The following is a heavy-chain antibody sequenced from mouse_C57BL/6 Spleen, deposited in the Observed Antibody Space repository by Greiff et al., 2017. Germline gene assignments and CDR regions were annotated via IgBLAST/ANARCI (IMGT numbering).Heavy chain of an antibody. D-gene: IGHD1-1*01. CDR2: IWSDGST. CDR1: GFSLTSYG. V-gene: IGHV2-6-1*01. CDR3: ARQGGYYGSSYLSYAMDY. J-gene: IGHJ4*01. Sequence: QVQLKQSGPGLVAPSQSLSITCTVSGFSLTSYGVHWVRQPPGKGLEWLVVIWSDGSTTYNSALKSRLSISKDNSKSQVFLKMNSLQTDDTAMYYCARQGGYYGSSYLSYAMDYWGQGTSVTVSS.